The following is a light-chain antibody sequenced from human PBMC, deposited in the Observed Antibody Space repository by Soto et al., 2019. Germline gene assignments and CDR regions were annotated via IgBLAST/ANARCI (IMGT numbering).Light chain of an antibody. CDR1: QTGSNN. J-gene: IGKJ3*01. CDR2: GAS. V-gene: IGKV3-15*01. CDR3: QQYNNWPPVT. Sequence: EIVLTQSPGTLSLSPGERATLSCRASQTGSNNYLAWYQQKPGQAPRLLIYGASTRATGIPARFSGSGSGTEFTLTISSLQSEDFAVYYCQQYNNWPPVTFGPGTKVDIK.